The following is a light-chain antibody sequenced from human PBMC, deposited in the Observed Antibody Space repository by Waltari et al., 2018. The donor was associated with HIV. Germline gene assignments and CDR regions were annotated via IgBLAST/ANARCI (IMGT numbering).Light chain of an antibody. J-gene: IGKJ1*01. CDR1: QSLVYSDGNTY. CDR3: MQGTHWPGT. V-gene: IGKV2-30*01. CDR2: KAS. Sequence: EVVLTQSPLSLSVISGQAASISCNSSQSLVYSDGNTYVNWFHQRPGQSPRRLIYKASTRDSVVPDRFSGSWSGTYFTLKINKVEPEDVGSYYCMQGTHWPGTLGQGTKLEI.